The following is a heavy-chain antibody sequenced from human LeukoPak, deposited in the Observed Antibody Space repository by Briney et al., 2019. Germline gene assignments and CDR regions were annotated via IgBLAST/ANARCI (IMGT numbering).Heavy chain of an antibody. CDR2: IGWNSGYI. CDR3: AKDATYDVWDAFDI. Sequence: GRSLTLSCVASRFTFDDYAMHWVRQAPGKGLAGVSVIGWNSGYIGYADSVKGRFTISRDNAKNSLYLQMNSLRTEDTALYYCAKDATYDVWDAFDIWGQGTMVTVSS. CDR1: RFTFDDYA. V-gene: IGHV3-9*01. D-gene: IGHD3-3*01. J-gene: IGHJ3*02.